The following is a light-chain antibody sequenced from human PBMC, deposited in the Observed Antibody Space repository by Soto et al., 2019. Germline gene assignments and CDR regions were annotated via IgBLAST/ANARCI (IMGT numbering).Light chain of an antibody. CDR1: QNVNSN. Sequence: EIRMTQSPATLSVSPGERATLSCRASQNVNSNLAWYQQKPGQPPRLLIYGAYTRATGVPARFSGSGSGTEFTLTINSLQSEDFAVYYCQQYNSWPPLTFGGGTKVDIK. J-gene: IGKJ4*01. CDR2: GAY. V-gene: IGKV3-15*01. CDR3: QQYNSWPPLT.